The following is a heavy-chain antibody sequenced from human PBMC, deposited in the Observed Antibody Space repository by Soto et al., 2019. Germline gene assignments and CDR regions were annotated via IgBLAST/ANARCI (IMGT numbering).Heavy chain of an antibody. J-gene: IGHJ6*02. CDR1: GGSISSGDYY. CDR2: IYYSGST. V-gene: IGHV4-30-4*01. Sequence: PSETLSLTCTVSGGSISSGDYYWSWIRQPPWKGLEWIGYIYYSGSTYYNPSLKSRVTISVDTSKNQFSLKLSSVTAADTAVYYCARGSGAGSGSYPIWYYYYGMDVWGQGTTVTV. CDR3: ARGSGAGSGSYPIWYYYYGMDV. D-gene: IGHD3-10*01.